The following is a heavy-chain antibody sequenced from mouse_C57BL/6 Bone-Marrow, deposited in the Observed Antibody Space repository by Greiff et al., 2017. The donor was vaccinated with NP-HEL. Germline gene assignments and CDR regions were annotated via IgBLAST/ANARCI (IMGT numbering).Heavy chain of an antibody. CDR1: GFTFSSYA. D-gene: IGHD1-1*01. CDR3: TRDTNYGSRGAMDY. J-gene: IGHJ4*01. CDR2: ISSGGDYL. Sequence: EVQLVESGEGLVKPGGSLKLSCAASGFTFSSYAMSWVRQTPEKRLEWVAYISSGGDYLYYADTVKGRFTISRDNGRNTLYLQMSSLKSEDTAMYYCTRDTNYGSRGAMDYWGQGTSVTVSS. V-gene: IGHV5-9-1*02.